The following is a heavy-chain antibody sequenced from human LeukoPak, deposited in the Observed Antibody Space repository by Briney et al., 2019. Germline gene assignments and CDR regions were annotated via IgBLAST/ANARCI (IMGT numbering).Heavy chain of an antibody. CDR2: IHTRSGDT. CDR3: ARDGDYGTGSYYRGCIDS. CDR1: GYSFTAFY. J-gene: IGHJ4*02. Sequence: ASVKVSCKASGYSFTAFYLHWVRQAPGQGLEWMGWIHTRSGDTTYAQKFQGRVTLTRDTSISTAYMDLSSLRSDDTAVYYCARDGDYGTGSYYRGCIDSWGQGTPVTASA. V-gene: IGHV1-2*02. D-gene: IGHD3-10*01.